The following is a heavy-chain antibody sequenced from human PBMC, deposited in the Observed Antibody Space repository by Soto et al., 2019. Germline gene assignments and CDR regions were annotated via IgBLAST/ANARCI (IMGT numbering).Heavy chain of an antibody. D-gene: IGHD3-3*01. J-gene: IGHJ4*02. CDR1: GGSISSYY. V-gene: IGHV4-59*04. Sequence: SETLSLTCTVSGGSISSYYWSWIRQPPGKGLEWIGYIYYSGSTYYNPSLKSRVTISVDTSKNQFSLKLSSVTAADTAVYYCGNNVGAITIFSSWGQGTLVTVSS. CDR2: IYYSGST. CDR3: GNNVGAITIFSS.